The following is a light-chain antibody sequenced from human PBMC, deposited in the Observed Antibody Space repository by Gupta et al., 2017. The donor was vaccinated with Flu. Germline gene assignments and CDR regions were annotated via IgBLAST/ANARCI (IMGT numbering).Light chain of an antibody. CDR3: TSHASGTTTV. CDR1: NSDIGVYNY. J-gene: IGLJ3*02. CDR2: NVT. Sequence: QSALTQPASVSESPGQSITISCTGSNSDIGVYNYVSWYQQHPGKAPKLMIYNVTNRPSGVSNLFSGSKSGNTASLTISGLQAEDEADYYCTSHASGTTTVFGGGTKLTVL. V-gene: IGLV2-14*01.